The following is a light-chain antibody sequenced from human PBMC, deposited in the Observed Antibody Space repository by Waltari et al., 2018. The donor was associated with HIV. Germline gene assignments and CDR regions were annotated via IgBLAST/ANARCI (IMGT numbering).Light chain of an antibody. V-gene: IGKV2-28*01. J-gene: IGKJ4*01. CDR2: LGS. CDR1: QSLLHSNGYNY. CDR3: MQPLQLPLT. Sequence: EIVMTQSPLSLPVTPGEPASFSCRSSQSLLHSNGYNYLDWYLQRPGQSPQLLIYLGSTRASGVPDMFSGSGSGTDFTLTISRVEAEDVGVYYCMQPLQLPLTFGGGTKVEIK.